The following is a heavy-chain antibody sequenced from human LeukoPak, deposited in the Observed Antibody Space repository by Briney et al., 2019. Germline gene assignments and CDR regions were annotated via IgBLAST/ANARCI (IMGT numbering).Heavy chain of an antibody. CDR1: GFTFSSYA. Sequence: GGSLRLSCAASGFTFSSYAMTWIRQAPGKGLEWISYISRSGDTLYYADSVEGRFTISRDNAKNSLFLQMNSLRADDTAVYYCAREVVIFPDYYYYGMDVWGQGTTVTVSS. D-gene: IGHD3-9*01. CDR3: AREVVIFPDYYYYGMDV. V-gene: IGHV3-11*01. J-gene: IGHJ6*02. CDR2: ISRSGDTL.